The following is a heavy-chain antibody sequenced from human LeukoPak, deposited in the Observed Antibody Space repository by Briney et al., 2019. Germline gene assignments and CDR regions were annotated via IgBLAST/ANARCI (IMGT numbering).Heavy chain of an antibody. CDR2: IYHSGST. Sequence: SETLSLTCAVSGGSISSGGYSWSWIRQPPGKGLEWIGYIYHSGSTNYNPSLKSRVTISVDTSKNQFSLKLSSVTAADTAVYYCARANSPDFWSGYRVVAIDYWGQGTLVTVSS. V-gene: IGHV4-30-2*01. CDR1: GGSISSGGYS. D-gene: IGHD3-3*01. J-gene: IGHJ4*02. CDR3: ARANSPDFWSGYRVVAIDY.